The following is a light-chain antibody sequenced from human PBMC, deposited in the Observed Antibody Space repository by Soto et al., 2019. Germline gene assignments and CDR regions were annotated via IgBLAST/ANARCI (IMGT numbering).Light chain of an antibody. CDR3: QSYDTIRSGPM. J-gene: IGLJ3*02. CDR2: GDT. CDR1: SSNIGAGSY. V-gene: IGLV1-40*01. Sequence: QSALTQPPSGSGAPGQRVTISCTGSSSNIGAGSYVHWYQHLPGTAPKVLIFGDTNRRSGVPGRFSGSKSGSSASLAITGLQAEDEADYYCQSYDTIRSGPMFGGGTKLTVL.